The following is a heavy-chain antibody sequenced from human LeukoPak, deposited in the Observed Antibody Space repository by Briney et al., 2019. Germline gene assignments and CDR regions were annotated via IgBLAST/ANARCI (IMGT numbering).Heavy chain of an antibody. Sequence: GGSLRLSCAASGFTFSTYWMYWVRQAPGKGLVWVSRINSEGSRTSYADSVKGRVTISRDNAKNTLYLQMNGLRAEDTAVYYCARGRYCSSTSCYKAFDIWGQGTKVTVSS. D-gene: IGHD2-2*02. CDR2: INSEGSRT. J-gene: IGHJ3*02. V-gene: IGHV3-74*01. CDR3: ARGRYCSSTSCYKAFDI. CDR1: GFTFSTYW.